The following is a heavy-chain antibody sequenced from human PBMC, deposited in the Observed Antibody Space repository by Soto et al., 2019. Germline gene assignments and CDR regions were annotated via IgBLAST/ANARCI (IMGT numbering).Heavy chain of an antibody. D-gene: IGHD3-22*01. V-gene: IGHV1-69*12. Sequence: QVQLVQSGAEVKKPGSSVKVSCKASGGTFSSYAISWVRQAPGQGLEWMGGIIPIFGTADYAQKFQGRVTITADESTRTGNMELTSLRSEDTAVYYCASHYGSSFYYYRGLDYWGQGTLVTVSS. CDR1: GGTFSSYA. CDR2: IIPIFGTA. CDR3: ASHYGSSFYYYRGLDY. J-gene: IGHJ4*02.